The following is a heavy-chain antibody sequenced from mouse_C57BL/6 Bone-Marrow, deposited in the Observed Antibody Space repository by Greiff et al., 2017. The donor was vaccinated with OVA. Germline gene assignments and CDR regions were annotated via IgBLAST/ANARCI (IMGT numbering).Heavy chain of an antibody. Sequence: EVQLVESGAGLVKPGGSLQLSCAASGFTFSSYAMSWVRQTPEKRLEWVAYISSGGDYIYYADTVKGRFTISRDNARNTLYLQMSSLKSEDTAMYYCTRAGSHYFDYWGQGTTLTVSS. J-gene: IGHJ2*01. V-gene: IGHV5-9-1*02. CDR1: GFTFSSYA. D-gene: IGHD2-2*01. CDR2: ISSGGDYI. CDR3: TRAGSHYFDY.